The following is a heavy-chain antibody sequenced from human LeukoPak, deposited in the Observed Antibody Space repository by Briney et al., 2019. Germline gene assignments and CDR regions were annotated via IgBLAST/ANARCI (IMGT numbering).Heavy chain of an antibody. V-gene: IGHV1-69*04. D-gene: IGHD6-19*01. J-gene: IGHJ4*02. CDR3: ARTLTGDSSGWYLSGD. CDR2: IIPILGIA. CDR1: GGTFSSYA. Sequence: SVKVSCKASGGTFSSYAISWVRQAPGQGLEWMGRIIPILGIANYAQKFQGRVTITADKFTSTAYMELSSLRSGDTAVYYCARTLTGDSSGWYLSGDWGQGTLVTVSS.